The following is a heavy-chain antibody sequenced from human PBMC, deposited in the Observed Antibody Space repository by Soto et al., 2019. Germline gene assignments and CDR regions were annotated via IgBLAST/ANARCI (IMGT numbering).Heavy chain of an antibody. CDR3: AGSGPGM. D-gene: IGHD3-10*01. CDR2: MNPNSGDT. V-gene: IGHV1-8*01. CDR1: GYAFTSYD. Sequence: QVQLVQSGAEVQKPGASVKVSCKASGYAFTSYDINWVRQATGQGLEWMGWMNPNSGDTGYAQKFQGRVTMTRDTSVITAYMGLRNLGCEATAVYYCAGSGPGMWGQGTLVTASS. J-gene: IGHJ4*02.